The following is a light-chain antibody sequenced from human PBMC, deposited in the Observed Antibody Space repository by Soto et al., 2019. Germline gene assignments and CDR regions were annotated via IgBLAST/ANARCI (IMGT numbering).Light chain of an antibody. Sequence: QSALTQPPSASGSPGQSVTISCTGTSSDVGGYNYVSWYQLHPGKAPKLMIYEVTKRPSGVPDRFSGSKSGNTASLTVSGLQAEDEAAYYCSSYAGISSGVVFGGGTKLTVL. CDR1: SSDVGGYNY. CDR2: EVT. J-gene: IGLJ2*01. CDR3: SSYAGISSGVV. V-gene: IGLV2-8*01.